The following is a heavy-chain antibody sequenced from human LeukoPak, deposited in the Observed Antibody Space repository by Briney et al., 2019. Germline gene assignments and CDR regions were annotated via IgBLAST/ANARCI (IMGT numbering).Heavy chain of an antibody. CDR1: GGTFSSYA. CDR3: ARCRFGASYYYYGMDV. D-gene: IGHD3-10*01. CDR2: IIPILGIA. Sequence: ASVKVSFKASGGTFSSYAISWVRQAPGQGLEWMGRIIPILGIANYAQKFQGRVTITADKSTSTAYMELSSLRSEDTAVYYCARCRFGASYYYYGMDVWGQGTTVTVSS. V-gene: IGHV1-69*04. J-gene: IGHJ6*02.